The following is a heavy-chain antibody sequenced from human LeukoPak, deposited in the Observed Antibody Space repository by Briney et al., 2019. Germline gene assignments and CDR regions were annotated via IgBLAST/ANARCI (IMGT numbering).Heavy chain of an antibody. CDR2: TYYRSKWYN. CDR3: ARAPRKGYDYVWGSYRPFDY. D-gene: IGHD3-16*02. CDR1: GDSVSSNSAA. V-gene: IGHV6-1*01. Sequence: SQTLSLTCAISGDSVSSNSAAWNWIRQSPSRGLEWLGRTYYRSKWYNDYAVSVKSRITINPDTSKNQFSLQLNSVTPEDTAVYYCARAPRKGYDYVWGSYRPFDYWGQGTLVTVFS. J-gene: IGHJ4*02.